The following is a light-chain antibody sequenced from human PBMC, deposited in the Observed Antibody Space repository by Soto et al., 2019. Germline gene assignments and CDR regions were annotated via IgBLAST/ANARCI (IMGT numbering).Light chain of an antibody. V-gene: IGKV3-20*01. CDR3: MQALQAPLT. CDR2: GAS. CDR1: QSVISSY. J-gene: IGKJ1*01. Sequence: TVLTQSPGTLSLSPGEIATLSCSASQSVISSYLAWYQQKRGQAPRLLIYGASSRATGIPDRFSGSGSGTDFTLKISRVEAEDVGLYYCMQALQAPLTFGQGTKVDIK.